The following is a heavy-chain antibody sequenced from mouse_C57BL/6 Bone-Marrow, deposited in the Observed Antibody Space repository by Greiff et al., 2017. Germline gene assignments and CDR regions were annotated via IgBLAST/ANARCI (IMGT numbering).Heavy chain of an antibody. J-gene: IGHJ3*01. D-gene: IGHD2-2*01. CDR1: GYTFTSYW. CDR3: ARITMVTAGAC. V-gene: IGHV1-64*01. Sequence: VQLQQPGAELVKPGASVKLSCKASGYTFTSYWMHWVHQRPGQGLEWIGMIHPSSSSTYYNEKFKSKATLTVDNSSSTAYMQLSSLTSEDTAVYYWARITMVTAGACWGKGTMVTFS. CDR2: IHPSSSST.